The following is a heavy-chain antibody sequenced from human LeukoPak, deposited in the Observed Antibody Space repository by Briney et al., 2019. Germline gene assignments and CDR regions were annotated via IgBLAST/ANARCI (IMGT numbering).Heavy chain of an antibody. CDR3: AREEDYYDSSGYYDY. CDR2: IYYCGST. D-gene: IGHD3-22*01. Sequence: PSQTLSLTCTVSGGSISSGGYYWSWIRQHPGKGLEWIGYIYYCGSTYYNPSLKSRVTISVDTSKNQFSLKLSSVTAADTAVYYCAREEDYYDSSGYYDYWGQGTLVTVSS. CDR1: GGSISSGGYY. J-gene: IGHJ4*02. V-gene: IGHV4-31*03.